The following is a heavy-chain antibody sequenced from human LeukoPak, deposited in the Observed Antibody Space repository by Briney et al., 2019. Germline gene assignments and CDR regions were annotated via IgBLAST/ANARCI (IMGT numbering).Heavy chain of an antibody. V-gene: IGHV3-53*04. D-gene: IGHD3-3*01. CDR1: GLTVSSNY. CDR2: IYSAGGT. Sequence: PGGSLRLSCAASGLTVSSNYMTWVRQAPGKGLEWVSLIYSAGGTYYTDSVKGRFTISRHSSKNTLYLQMNSLRGEDTAVYYCARFLGRITISGVVPYGMDVWGQGTTVTVSS. CDR3: ARFLGRITISGVVPYGMDV. J-gene: IGHJ6*02.